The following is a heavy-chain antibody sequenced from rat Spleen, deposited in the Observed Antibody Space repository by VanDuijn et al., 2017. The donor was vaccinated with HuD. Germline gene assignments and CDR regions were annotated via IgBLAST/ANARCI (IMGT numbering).Heavy chain of an antibody. V-gene: IGHV5-25*01. Sequence: EVQLVESGGDLVQPGRSLKLSCAASGFTFSDFYMAWVRQAPGKGLEWVASITNTGDNSYYPDSVKGRFTISRDNAQNTLYLQMDSLRSEDTATYYCARRHYGYTDYFDYWGQGVMVTVSS. CDR2: ITNTGDNS. CDR3: ARRHYGYTDYFDY. J-gene: IGHJ2*01. CDR1: GFTFSDFY. D-gene: IGHD1-9*01.